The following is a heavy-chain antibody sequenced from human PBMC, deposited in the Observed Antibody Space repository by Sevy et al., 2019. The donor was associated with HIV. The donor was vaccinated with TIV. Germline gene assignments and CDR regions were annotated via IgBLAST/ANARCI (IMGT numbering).Heavy chain of an antibody. Sequence: GGSLRLSCAASGFTFSSYALNWVRQAPGKGLEWVSTIYGSRGVTYYADYVKGRFTISRANSKNTLYLQMNGLRTEDTAVYFWAGGRYDSSGSFDAFDIWGQGTMVTVSS. J-gene: IGHJ3*02. V-gene: IGHV3-23*01. CDR3: AGGRYDSSGSFDAFDI. CDR2: IYGSRGVT. D-gene: IGHD3-22*01. CDR1: GFTFSSYA.